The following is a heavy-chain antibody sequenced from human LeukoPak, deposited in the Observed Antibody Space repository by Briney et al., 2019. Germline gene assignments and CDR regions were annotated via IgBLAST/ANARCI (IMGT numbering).Heavy chain of an antibody. CDR3: ARGVTARGFYYYMDV. J-gene: IGHJ6*03. CDR2: ISPNSGGT. V-gene: IGHV1-2*02. Sequence: ASVKVSCKASGYSFSGHYMHWVRQAPGQGPEWMGWISPNSGGTSYAQKFQGRVTMTRDTSSSTAYMELSRLRSDDTAVYYCARGVTARGFYYYMDVWGKGTTVTISS. D-gene: IGHD2-21*02. CDR1: GYSFSGHY.